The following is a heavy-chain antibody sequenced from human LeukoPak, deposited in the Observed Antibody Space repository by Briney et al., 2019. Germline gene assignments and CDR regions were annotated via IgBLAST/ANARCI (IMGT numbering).Heavy chain of an antibody. V-gene: IGHV4-31*01. J-gene: IGHJ4*02. CDR2: IYYSGST. D-gene: IGHD2-2*02. CDR3: ATSRGYCSSIRCYTGGFDY. CDR1: GGSISSGGDY. Sequence: TLSLTCTVSGGSISSGGDYWSWLRQHPGKVLEWIGYIYYSGSTYYNPALKSQISISVDTSKNQFSLKLSSVTAADTAVYYCATSRGYCSSIRCYTGGFDYWGQGTLVTVSS.